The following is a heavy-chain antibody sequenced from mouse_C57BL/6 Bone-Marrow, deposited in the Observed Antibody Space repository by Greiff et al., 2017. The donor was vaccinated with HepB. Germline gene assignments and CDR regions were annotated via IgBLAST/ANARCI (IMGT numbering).Heavy chain of an antibody. CDR3: ASLAYYYSNYPPPPWFAY. CDR2: IYPGDGDT. CDR1: GYAFSSYW. J-gene: IGHJ3*01. V-gene: IGHV1-80*01. Sequence: QVQLQQSGAELVKPGASVKISCKASGYAFSSYWMNWVKQRPGKGLEWIGQIYPGDGDTNYNGKFKGKATLTADKSSSTAYMQLSSLTTEDSAVYFCASLAYYYSNYPPPPWFAYWGQGTLVTVSA. D-gene: IGHD2-5*01.